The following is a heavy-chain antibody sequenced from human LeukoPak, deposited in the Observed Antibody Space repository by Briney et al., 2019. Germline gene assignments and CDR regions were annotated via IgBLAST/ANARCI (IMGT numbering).Heavy chain of an antibody. Sequence: GGSLRLSCAASGFTFSNFLMTWVRQAPGKGPEWVSAISGSGGDTYYADSVKGRFTISRDNSKNTLYLQMNSLRAEDTAVYFCAKKGATTGDFDYWGQGTLVTVSS. J-gene: IGHJ4*02. CDR3: AKKGATTGDFDY. D-gene: IGHD1-26*01. V-gene: IGHV3-23*01. CDR2: ISGSGGDT. CDR1: GFTFSNFL.